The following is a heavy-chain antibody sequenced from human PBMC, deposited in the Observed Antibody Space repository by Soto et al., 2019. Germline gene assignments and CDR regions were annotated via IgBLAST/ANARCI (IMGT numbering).Heavy chain of an antibody. CDR2: INPSGGST. CDR1: GYTFTSYY. Sequence: ASVXVSCKASGYTFTSYYMHWVRQAPGQGLEWMGIINPSGGSTSYAQKFQGRVTMTRDTSTSTVYMELSSLRSEDTAVYYCARATVTPRLYYYYGMDVWGQGTTVTVSS. CDR3: ARATVTPRLYYYYGMDV. J-gene: IGHJ6*02. D-gene: IGHD4-17*01. V-gene: IGHV1-46*01.